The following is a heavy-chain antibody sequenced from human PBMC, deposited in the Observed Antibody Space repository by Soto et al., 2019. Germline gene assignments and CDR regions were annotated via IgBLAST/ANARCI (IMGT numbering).Heavy chain of an antibody. J-gene: IGHJ4*02. D-gene: IGHD3-9*01. Sequence: GGSLRLSCAASGFTFSSYAMSWVRQAPGKGLEWVSAISGSGGSTYYADPVKGRFTISRDNSKNTLYLQMNSLRAEDTAVYYCAKGAYYDILTGYVDYWGQGTLVTVSS. CDR3: AKGAYYDILTGYVDY. CDR2: ISGSGGST. CDR1: GFTFSSYA. V-gene: IGHV3-23*01.